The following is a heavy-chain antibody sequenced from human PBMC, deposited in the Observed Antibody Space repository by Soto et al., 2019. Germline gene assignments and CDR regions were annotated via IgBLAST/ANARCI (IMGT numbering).Heavy chain of an antibody. CDR2: IYYSGST. D-gene: IGHD6-13*01. CDR1: GGSISSSSYY. J-gene: IGHJ4*02. CDR3: ARQGYSSSWPNDY. Sequence: QLQLQESGPGLMKPSETLSLTCTVSGGSISSSSYYWGWIRQPPGKGLEWIGSIYYSGSTYYNPSLKSRVTIAVDTSKNQFSLKLSSVTAADTAVYYCARQGYSSSWPNDYWGQGTLVTVSS. V-gene: IGHV4-39*01.